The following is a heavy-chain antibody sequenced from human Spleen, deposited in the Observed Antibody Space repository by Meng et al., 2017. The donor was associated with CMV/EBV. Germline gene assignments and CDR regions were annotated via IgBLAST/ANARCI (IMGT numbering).Heavy chain of an antibody. Sequence: GESLKISCAASGFTVSSYYINWVRQAPGKGLEWVSVIYSSGSTHYTDSVKGRFTISRDYSKNTVYLQMNSLRAEDSAVYYCARGDFWSAYSDFWGQGTLVTVSS. CDR1: GFTVSSYY. J-gene: IGHJ4*02. V-gene: IGHV3-66*01. CDR2: IYSSGST. CDR3: ARGDFWSAYSDF. D-gene: IGHD3-3*01.